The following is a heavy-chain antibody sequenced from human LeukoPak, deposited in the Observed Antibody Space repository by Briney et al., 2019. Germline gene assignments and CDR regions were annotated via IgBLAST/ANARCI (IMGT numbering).Heavy chain of an antibody. CDR3: ARQKGGLRYFDWLSAPFDY. CDR2: INHSGST. D-gene: IGHD3-9*01. Sequence: SETLSLTCAVYGGSFSGYYWRWIRQPPGKGLEWIGEINHSGSTNYNPSLKSRVTISVDTSKNQFSLKLSSVTAADTAVYYCARQKGGLRYFDWLSAPFDYWGQGTLVTVSS. J-gene: IGHJ4*02. V-gene: IGHV4-34*01. CDR1: GGSFSGYY.